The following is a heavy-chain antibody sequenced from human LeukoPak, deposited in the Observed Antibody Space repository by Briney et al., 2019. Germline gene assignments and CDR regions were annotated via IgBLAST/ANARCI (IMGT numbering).Heavy chain of an antibody. Sequence: PSETLSLTCAVSGGSISSSNWWSWVRQPPGKGLEWIGEIYHSGSTNYNPSLKSRVTISVDKSKNQFSLKLSSVTAADTAVYYCARALPGYSSGWYLGSRQFDYWGQGTLVTVSS. CDR3: ARALPGYSSGWYLGSRQFDY. CDR1: GGSISSSNW. D-gene: IGHD6-19*01. J-gene: IGHJ4*02. CDR2: IYHSGST. V-gene: IGHV4-4*02.